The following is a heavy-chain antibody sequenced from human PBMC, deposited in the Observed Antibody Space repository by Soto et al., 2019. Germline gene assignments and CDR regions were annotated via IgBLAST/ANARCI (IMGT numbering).Heavy chain of an antibody. Sequence: ASVKVSCKASGFTFTSSAMQWVRQARGQRLEWIGWIVVGSGNTNYAQKFQERVTITRDMSTSTAYMELGSLGSEDTAVYYCAAGTDPPPSPPDYWGQGTLVTVSS. CDR2: IVVGSGNT. CDR1: GFTFTSSA. V-gene: IGHV1-58*02. J-gene: IGHJ4*02. CDR3: AAGTDPPPSPPDY. D-gene: IGHD4-17*01.